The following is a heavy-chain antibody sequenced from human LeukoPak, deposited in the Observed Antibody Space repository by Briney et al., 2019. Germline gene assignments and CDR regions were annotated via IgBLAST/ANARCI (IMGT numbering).Heavy chain of an antibody. J-gene: IGHJ4*02. V-gene: IGHV3-23*01. CDR3: AKGGHYDSSGYFPFDY. D-gene: IGHD3-22*01. CDR2: ISGRGHTT. Sequence: PGGSLRISCAASGFTFGSYAMSWVRQAPGKGLEWVSGISGRGHTTYHADSVRGRFTISRDNSKNTLYLQMNSLRVDDSAVYYCAKGGHYDSSGYFPFDYWGQGTLVTVSS. CDR1: GFTFGSYA.